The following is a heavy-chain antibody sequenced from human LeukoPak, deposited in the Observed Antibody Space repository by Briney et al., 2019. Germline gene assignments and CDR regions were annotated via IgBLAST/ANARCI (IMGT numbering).Heavy chain of an antibody. J-gene: IGHJ4*02. V-gene: IGHV3-33*01. Sequence: PGGSLRLSCAASGFAFSRSGMHWVRQAPGKGLEWVAVVWYDGSNKHYADSVKGRFTISRDNSNNTLYLQMNSLRAEDTAVYYCAGDKGSIGHYANLFDYWGQGTLVTVSS. CDR1: GFAFSRSG. D-gene: IGHD3-22*01. CDR2: VWYDGSNK. CDR3: AGDKGSIGHYANLFDY.